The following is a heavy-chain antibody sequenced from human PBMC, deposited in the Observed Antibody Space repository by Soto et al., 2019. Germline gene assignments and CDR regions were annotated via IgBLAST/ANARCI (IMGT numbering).Heavy chain of an antibody. CDR3: GSVGYCSSTNCLFYYYHYGMDV. CDR1: VGTFSSHA. CDR2: VITIFGTT. Sequence: SVKVSCKASVGTFSSHAISWVRQAPGRGLEWMGGVITIFGTTNYEQNFRARVTITADESTSTAYMELSSLTSEDTAVYYCGSVGYCSSTNCLFYYYHYGMDVLGQGTTVNVS. J-gene: IGHJ6*02. D-gene: IGHD2-2*03. V-gene: IGHV1-69*13.